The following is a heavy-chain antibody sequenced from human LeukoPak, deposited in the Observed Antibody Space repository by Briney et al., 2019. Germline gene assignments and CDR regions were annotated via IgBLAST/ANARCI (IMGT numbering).Heavy chain of an antibody. V-gene: IGHV3-23*01. Sequence: PGGSLRLSCAASGFTFSSFSSYAMTWVRQAPGKGLEWVSGISGSGGITYYADSVKGRFTISRDNSKNALYLQMNSLRAEDTAVYYCAKSWVRGVTNYWGQGTLVTVSS. D-gene: IGHD3-10*01. CDR2: ISGSGGIT. CDR3: AKSWVRGVTNY. CDR1: GFTFSSFSSYA. J-gene: IGHJ4*02.